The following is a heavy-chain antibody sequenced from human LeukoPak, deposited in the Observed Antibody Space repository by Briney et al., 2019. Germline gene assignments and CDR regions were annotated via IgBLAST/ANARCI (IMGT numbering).Heavy chain of an antibody. J-gene: IGHJ6*03. V-gene: IGHV3-21*01. CDR3: ARDPYSGSYGNYYYYFMDV. CDR2: ITSGSSYI. D-gene: IGHD1-26*01. Sequence: GGSLRLSCAASGFTFSSYKMNWVRQAPGKGLEWVSSITSGSSYIYYADSVKGRFTISRDNAKNSLYLQMNSLRAEDTAVYYCARDPYSGSYGNYYYYFMDVWGKGTTVTISS. CDR1: GFTFSSYK.